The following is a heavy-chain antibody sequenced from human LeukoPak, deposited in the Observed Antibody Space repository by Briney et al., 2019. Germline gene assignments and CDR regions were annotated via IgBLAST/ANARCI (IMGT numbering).Heavy chain of an antibody. J-gene: IGHJ4*02. Sequence: GGSLRLSCAASGFTFSNYEMHWVRQAPGKGLEWVSYISSSGSDIYYADSVKGRFTISRDNAKNSLYLQMNSLRAEDTAVYYCARRYNWSPFDYWGQGALVTVSS. CDR3: ARRYNWSPFDY. V-gene: IGHV3-48*03. D-gene: IGHD1-20*01. CDR1: GFTFSNYE. CDR2: ISSSGSDI.